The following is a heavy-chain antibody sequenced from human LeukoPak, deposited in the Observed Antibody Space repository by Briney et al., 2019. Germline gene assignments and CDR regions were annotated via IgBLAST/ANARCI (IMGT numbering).Heavy chain of an antibody. D-gene: IGHD3-16*01. Sequence: ASVKVSCKASGYTFSGYYMHWVRQAPGQGLEWMGWIDPKSGGTNSAQTLQGRVTMTRDTSISTAYMELSSLRSDDTAVYYCARDVGGREKNWLDPWGQGTLVTVSS. CDR1: GYTFSGYY. V-gene: IGHV1-2*02. CDR2: IDPKSGGT. J-gene: IGHJ5*02. CDR3: ARDVGGREKNWLDP.